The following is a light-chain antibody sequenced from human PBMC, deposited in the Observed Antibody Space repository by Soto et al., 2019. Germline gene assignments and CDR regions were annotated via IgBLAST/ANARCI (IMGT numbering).Light chain of an antibody. CDR3: QLYGSSPLYT. CDR1: QSISSSY. CDR2: GAS. J-gene: IGKJ2*01. Sequence: EIVLTQSPGPLSLSPGERATLSCRDSQSISSSYLAWYQQKPGQAPRLLIYGASSRATGIPDRFSGSGSGTDFTLTISRLEPEDFAVYYCQLYGSSPLYTFGQGTKLEIK. V-gene: IGKV3-20*01.